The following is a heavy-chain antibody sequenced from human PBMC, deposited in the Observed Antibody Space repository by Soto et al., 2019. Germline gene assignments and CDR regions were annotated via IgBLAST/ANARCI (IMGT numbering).Heavy chain of an antibody. CDR2: INPTTGAT. V-gene: IGHV1-2*02. CDR1: GYTFPAKY. CDR3: AKGDSSWVSWFDP. Sequence: QAQLVQSGAEVKRPGASVKVSCQASGYTFPAKYLHGVRKAPGEGFKWMGWINPTTGATRYAQKFQGRVTMTRDTSMSTAYLEVRSLRPDDTAVYYCAKGDSSWVSWFDPWGQGTLVTVSS. J-gene: IGHJ5*02. D-gene: IGHD6-19*01.